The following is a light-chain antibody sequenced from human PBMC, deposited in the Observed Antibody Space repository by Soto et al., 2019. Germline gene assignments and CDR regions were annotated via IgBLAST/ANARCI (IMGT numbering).Light chain of an antibody. J-gene: IGKJ4*01. CDR1: QSIFSSY. CDR2: GAS. Sequence: EIVLTQSPGTLSLSPGESATLSCRASQSIFSSYLAWYQQKPGQAPRLLIYGASSRATGIPDRFSGDGYGKDFTLKISRLEPEDFALYYCQQYSLEPLTLGGGTKVDIK. V-gene: IGKV3-20*01. CDR3: QQYSLEPLT.